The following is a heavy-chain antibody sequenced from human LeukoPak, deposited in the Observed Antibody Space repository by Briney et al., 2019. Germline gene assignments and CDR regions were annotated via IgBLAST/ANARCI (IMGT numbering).Heavy chain of an antibody. J-gene: IGHJ4*02. CDR3: ARVPTPKSSPYYFDY. CDR2: IYHSGST. V-gene: IGHV4-59*12. D-gene: IGHD6-6*01. Sequence: SETLSLTCTVSGGSISSYYWSWIRQPPGKGLEWIGYIYHSGSTYYNPSLKSRVTISVDRSKNQFSLKLSSVTAAETAVYYCARVPTPKSSPYYFDYWGQGTLVTVSS. CDR1: GGSISSYY.